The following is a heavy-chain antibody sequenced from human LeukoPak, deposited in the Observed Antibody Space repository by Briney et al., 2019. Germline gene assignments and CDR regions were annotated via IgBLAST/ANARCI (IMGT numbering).Heavy chain of an antibody. Sequence: GGSLRLSCAASGFTFSSYSMNWVRQAPGKGLEWVSSISSSSSYIYCADSVKGRFTISRDNAKNSLYLQMNSLRAEDTAVYYCARERSSSSGFDYWGQGTLVTVSS. V-gene: IGHV3-21*01. J-gene: IGHJ4*02. CDR2: ISSSSSYI. CDR3: ARERSSSSGFDY. D-gene: IGHD6-6*01. CDR1: GFTFSSYS.